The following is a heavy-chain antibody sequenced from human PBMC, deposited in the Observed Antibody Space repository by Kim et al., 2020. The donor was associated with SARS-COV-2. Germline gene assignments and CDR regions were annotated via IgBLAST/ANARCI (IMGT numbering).Heavy chain of an antibody. CDR3: ARDRIATSGKDAFDI. V-gene: IGHV3-48*03. J-gene: IGHJ3*02. Sequence: ADSMKGRVTNSRDNDKNSLFLQINGLRAEDTAVYYCARDRIATSGKDAFDIWGQGTMVTVSS. D-gene: IGHD6-13*01.